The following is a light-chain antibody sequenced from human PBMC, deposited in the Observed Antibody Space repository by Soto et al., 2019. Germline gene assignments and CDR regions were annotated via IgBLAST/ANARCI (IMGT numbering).Light chain of an antibody. CDR1: SSDVGGYNY. J-gene: IGLJ1*01. CDR2: DVS. CDR3: SSYAGTNIHYV. V-gene: IGLV2-8*01. Sequence: QLVRNNPPPAPGSPGSSVTISCTGTSSDVGGYNYVSWYQQHPGKAPKLMIYDVSKRPSGVPDRFSGSKSGNTASLTVSGLQAEDEADYYCSSYAGTNIHYVF.